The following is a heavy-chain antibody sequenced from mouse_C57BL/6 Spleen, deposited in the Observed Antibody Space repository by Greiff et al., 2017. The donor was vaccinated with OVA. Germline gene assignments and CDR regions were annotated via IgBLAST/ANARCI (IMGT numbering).Heavy chain of an antibody. CDR3: ARCRDGNYAYFDV. J-gene: IGHJ1*03. Sequence: VQLKESGPELVKPGASVKIPCKASGYTFTDYNMDWVKQSHGKSLEWIGDINPNNGGTIYNQKFKGKATLTVDKSSSTAYMELRSLTSEDTAVYCCARCRDGNYAYFDVWGTGTTVTVSS. D-gene: IGHD2-1*01. CDR2: INPNNGGT. V-gene: IGHV1-18*01. CDR1: GYTFTDYN.